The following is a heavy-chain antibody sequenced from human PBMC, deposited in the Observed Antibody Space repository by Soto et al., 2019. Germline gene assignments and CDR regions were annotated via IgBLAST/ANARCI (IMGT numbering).Heavy chain of an antibody. J-gene: IGHJ5*02. CDR1: GGSISSYY. CDR3: ARYSGRYSYNWFDP. D-gene: IGHD1-26*01. Sequence: QVQLQESGPGLVKPSETLSLTCTVSGGSISSYYWSWIRQPPGKGLEWIGYIYYSGTTNYNPSLKCRVTISVDTSKNQFSLKLSSVTAADTAVYYCARYSGRYSYNWFDPWGQGTLVTVSS. V-gene: IGHV4-59*01. CDR2: IYYSGTT.